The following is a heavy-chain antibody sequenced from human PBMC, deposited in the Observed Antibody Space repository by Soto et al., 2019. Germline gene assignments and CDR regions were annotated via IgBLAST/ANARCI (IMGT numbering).Heavy chain of an antibody. J-gene: IGHJ3*02. CDR3: ARAMTTLTTAFRYREGLRDGFNI. D-gene: IGHD4-17*01. CDR1: GYSFTSYW. Sequence: LGESLKISCKGSGYSFTSYWIGWVGQMPGRGLEWMGIIYPGDSDTRYSPSFQGHVTISADKSITTAYLKWSSLKASDTAMYYCARAMTTLTTAFRYREGLRDGFNIWGQRTLVTV. V-gene: IGHV5-51*01. CDR2: IYPGDSDT.